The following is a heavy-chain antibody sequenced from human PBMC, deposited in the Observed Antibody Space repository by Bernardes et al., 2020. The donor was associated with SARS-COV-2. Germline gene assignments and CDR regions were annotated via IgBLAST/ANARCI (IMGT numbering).Heavy chain of an antibody. J-gene: IGHJ3*02. CDR1: GGSISNTDYY. CDR3: VRPPKRYNYPSDAFDI. CDR2: LYYGGNT. Sequence: SETLSLTCSVSGGSISNTDYYWGWIRQPPGKGLEWIGSLYYGGNTYSDPSLKSRITMSMDTSKNQFSLRLTSVTAADTAVYYCVRPPKRYNYPSDAFDIWGRGTTVTVSS. V-gene: IGHV4-39*01. D-gene: IGHD5-12*01.